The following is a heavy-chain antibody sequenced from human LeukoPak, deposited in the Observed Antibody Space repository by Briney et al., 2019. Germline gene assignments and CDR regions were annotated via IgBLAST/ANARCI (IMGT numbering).Heavy chain of an antibody. CDR2: ISFDGSDK. V-gene: IGHV3-30*18. CDR1: GFTFTSFG. J-gene: IGHJ4*02. Sequence: GGSLRLSCAASGFTFTSFGIHWVRQAPGMGLDWVAVISFDGSDKYYADSVKGRFTISRDNSKNTVYLQMNSLRAEDTAVYYCAKDTQLAQWLMDYGGQGTVVTVTS. CDR3: AKDTQLAQWLMDY. D-gene: IGHD6-19*01.